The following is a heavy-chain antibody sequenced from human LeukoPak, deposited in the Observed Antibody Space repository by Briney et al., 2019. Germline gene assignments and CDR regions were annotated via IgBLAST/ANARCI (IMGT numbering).Heavy chain of an antibody. V-gene: IGHV3-48*03. Sequence: AGGSLRLSCAASGFTFSSYEMNWVRQAPGKGLEWVSYISSSGSTIYYADSVKGRFTISRDNAKNSLYLQMNSLRAEDTAVYYCAKDRDIVGASYFDYWGQGTLVTVSS. CDR2: ISSSGSTI. D-gene: IGHD1-26*01. J-gene: IGHJ4*02. CDR1: GFTFSSYE. CDR3: AKDRDIVGASYFDY.